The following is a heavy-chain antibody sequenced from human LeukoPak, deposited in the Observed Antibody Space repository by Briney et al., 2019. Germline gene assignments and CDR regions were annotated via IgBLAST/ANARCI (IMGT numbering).Heavy chain of an antibody. CDR1: GFTFSSYA. Sequence: GGSLRLSCAASGFTFSSYAMSWVRQAPGKGLGWVSAISGSGGSTYYADSVKGRFTISRDNSKNTLYLQMNSLRAEDTAVYYCAKDHRRISDYYYMDVWGKGTTVTVSS. CDR3: AKDHRRISDYYYMDV. D-gene: IGHD2-15*01. CDR2: ISGSGGST. V-gene: IGHV3-23*01. J-gene: IGHJ6*03.